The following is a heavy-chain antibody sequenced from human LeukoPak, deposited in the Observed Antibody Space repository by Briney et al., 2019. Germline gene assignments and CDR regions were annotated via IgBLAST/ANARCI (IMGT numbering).Heavy chain of an antibody. Sequence: PGGSLRLSCAASGFTVSSNYMTWVRQAPGKGLEWVSVIYSGGSIYYADSVKGRFTISRDNSRNTLYLQMNSLRAEDTAVYYCARALNGFDIWGPGTLVTVSS. V-gene: IGHV3-53*01. J-gene: IGHJ3*02. CDR2: IYSGGSI. CDR3: ARALNGFDI. CDR1: GFTVSSNY.